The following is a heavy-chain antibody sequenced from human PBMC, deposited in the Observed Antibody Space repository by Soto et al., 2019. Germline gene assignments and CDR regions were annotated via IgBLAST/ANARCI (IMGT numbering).Heavy chain of an antibody. CDR2: IKQDGSEK. D-gene: IGHD3-16*01. Sequence: PGGSLRLSCAASGFTVSSYWMSWVRQAPGKGLEWVANIKQDGSEKYYVDSVKGRFTISRDNAKNSLYLQMNSLRAEDTAVYYCASHPFIHGAWGQGTLVTVSS. V-gene: IGHV3-7*05. J-gene: IGHJ5*02. CDR1: GFTVSSYW. CDR3: ASHPFIHGA.